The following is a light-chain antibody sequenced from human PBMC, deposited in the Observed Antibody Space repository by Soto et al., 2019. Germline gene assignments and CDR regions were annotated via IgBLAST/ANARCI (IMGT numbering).Light chain of an antibody. CDR1: QNIGNN. V-gene: IGKV3-15*01. CDR2: RAS. J-gene: IGKJ5*01. CDR3: QRQNGWPIT. Sequence: EMLMTQSPATLSVSPGERATLSCRATQNIGNNLAWYHQKPGQAPSLRIYRASTRAPGVPARFSGSGSGTEFTLAISSLQSEDFGVYYCQRQNGWPITFGQGTRLEIK.